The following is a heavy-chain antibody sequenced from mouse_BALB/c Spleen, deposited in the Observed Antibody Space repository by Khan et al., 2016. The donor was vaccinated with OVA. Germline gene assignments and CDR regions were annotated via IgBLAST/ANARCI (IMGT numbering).Heavy chain of an antibody. J-gene: IGHJ2*01. CDR2: IDPAHGNP. V-gene: IGHV14-3*02. Sequence: VQLQQSGAELVKPGASVKLSCTASGFNIKDTYMHWVKQRPEQGLEWIGRIDPAHGNPKYDPKFQGKATITADTSSNTAYLQLSSLTSEDTSVYDCARINAWGQGTTLTVSS. CDR1: GFNIKDTY. CDR3: ARINA.